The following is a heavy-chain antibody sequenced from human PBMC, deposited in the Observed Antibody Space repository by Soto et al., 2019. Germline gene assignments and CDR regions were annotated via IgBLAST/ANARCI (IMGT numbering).Heavy chain of an antibody. Sequence: GGSLRLSCAASGFTFSSYGMHWVRQAPGKGLEWVAVISYDGSNKYYADSVKGRFTISRDNSKNTLYLQMNSLRAEDTAVYYCAKSPSGYYSFDYWGQGTLVTVSS. D-gene: IGHD3-22*01. CDR2: ISYDGSNK. CDR1: GFTFSSYG. V-gene: IGHV3-30*18. J-gene: IGHJ4*02. CDR3: AKSPSGYYSFDY.